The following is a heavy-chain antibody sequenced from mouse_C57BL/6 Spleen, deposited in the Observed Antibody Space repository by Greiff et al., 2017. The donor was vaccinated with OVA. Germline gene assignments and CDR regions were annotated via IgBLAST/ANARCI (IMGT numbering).Heavy chain of an antibody. V-gene: IGHV3-6*01. Sequence: ESGPGLVKPSQSLSLTCSVTGYSITSGYYWNWIRQFPGNKLEWMGYISYDGSNNYNPSIKNRISITRETSKNQFFLKLNSVTTEDTATYYCASHSSGYLSFDYWGQGTTLTVSS. CDR1: GYSITSGYY. D-gene: IGHD3-2*02. J-gene: IGHJ2*01. CDR2: ISYDGSN. CDR3: ASHSSGYLSFDY.